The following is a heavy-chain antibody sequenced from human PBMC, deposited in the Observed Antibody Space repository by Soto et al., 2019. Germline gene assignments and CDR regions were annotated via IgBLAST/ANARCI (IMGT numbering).Heavy chain of an antibody. CDR3: VRDSGAKLSSS. Sequence: QVQLVQSGAEVKKPGSSVKVSCKASGGTFSSYRINWVRQAPGQGLEWVGGIVPIYRTADYAQKFQGRVTITADESARTSYMELRNLKSQDTAVYYCVRDSGAKLSSSWGQGTLVTVSS. J-gene: IGHJ4*02. V-gene: IGHV1-69*01. CDR2: IVPIYRTA. CDR1: GGTFSSYR. D-gene: IGHD6-13*01.